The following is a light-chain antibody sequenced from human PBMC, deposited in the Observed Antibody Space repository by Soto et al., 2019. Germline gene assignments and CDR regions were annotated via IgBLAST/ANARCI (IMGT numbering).Light chain of an antibody. V-gene: IGKV3-20*01. CDR3: QQYGSSLGT. J-gene: IGKJ1*01. CDR2: GAS. Sequence: EIVLTQSPGTLSLSPGERATLSCRASQSVSSSYLAWYQQKPGQAPRLLIYGASSGATGIPDRFSGGGSGTDFTLTISRLEPEDFAVYYCQQYGSSLGTFGQGPKV. CDR1: QSVSSSY.